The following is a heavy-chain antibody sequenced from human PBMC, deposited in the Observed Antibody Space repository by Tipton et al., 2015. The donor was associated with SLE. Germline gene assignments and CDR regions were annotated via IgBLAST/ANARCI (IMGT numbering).Heavy chain of an antibody. V-gene: IGHV4-39*07. D-gene: IGHD5-24*01. CDR2: INHSGIT. J-gene: IGHJ4*02. CDR1: GGSISSSSYY. Sequence: TLSLTCTVSGGSISSSSYYWSWIRQPPGKGLEWVGEINHSGITNYNPSLKSRVTISIDTSKNQFSLRLSSVTAADTAVYYCARGDGYNFDYWGQGTLVTVSS. CDR3: ARGDGYNFDY.